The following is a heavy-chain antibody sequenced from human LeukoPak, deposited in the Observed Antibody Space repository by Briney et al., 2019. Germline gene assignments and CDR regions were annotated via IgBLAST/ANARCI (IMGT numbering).Heavy chain of an antibody. CDR1: GGSISSSSYY. V-gene: IGHV4-39*07. D-gene: IGHD3-3*01. J-gene: IGHJ4*02. CDR2: IYYSGST. CDR3: ARDNDFWSGYRSS. Sequence: SETLSLTCTVSGGSISSSSYYWGWIRQPPGKGLEWIGSIYYSGSTYYNPSLKSRVTISVDTSKNQFSLKLSSVTAADTAVYYCARDNDFWSGYRSSWGQGTLVTVSS.